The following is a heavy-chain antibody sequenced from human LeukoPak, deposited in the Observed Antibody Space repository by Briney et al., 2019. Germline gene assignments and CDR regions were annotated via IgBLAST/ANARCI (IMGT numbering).Heavy chain of an antibody. CDR2: ISNSGYT. Sequence: PSETLSLTCTVSGSSIRSSYWTWIRQVPGTGLEWIGYISNSGYTSYNPSLKSRVTISVDSSKNQFSLKMTSVTAVDTAVYFCARSVGAAPFDYWGQGTLVTVSS. J-gene: IGHJ4*02. D-gene: IGHD2-15*01. CDR1: GSSIRSSY. CDR3: ARSVGAAPFDY. V-gene: IGHV4-59*01.